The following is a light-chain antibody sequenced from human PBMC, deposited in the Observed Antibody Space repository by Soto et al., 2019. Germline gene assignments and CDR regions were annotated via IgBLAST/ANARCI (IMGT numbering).Light chain of an antibody. J-gene: IGLJ3*02. V-gene: IGLV2-14*03. CDR1: SSDMGGYNH. CDR3: CAYTARTTLSWV. CDR2: DVD. Sequence: QSPLTQPNCVSASPGQSITISCTGVSSDMGGYNHVSWYQQHPGNVPRLIIYDVDNRPLGISNRFSGSQSGNTASLSISGLQAEDEADYYCCAYTARTTLSWVFGGGTKVTVL.